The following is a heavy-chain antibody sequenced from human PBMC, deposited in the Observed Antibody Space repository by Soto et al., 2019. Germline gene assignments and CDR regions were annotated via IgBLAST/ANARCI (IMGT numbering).Heavy chain of an antibody. Sequence: QVQLQESGPGLVTPSGTLSLTCAVSGGSISNDHWWSWVRQPPGKGLEWIGDIHRSGITNYNPSLKSRVTISVDKSKDHFSLELDSVTAADTAVYYCASRSYYYASSSYYAGWGQGTLVTISS. CDR2: IHRSGIT. V-gene: IGHV4-4*02. CDR3: ASRSYYYASSSYYAG. D-gene: IGHD3-22*01. CDR1: GGSISNDHW. J-gene: IGHJ4*02.